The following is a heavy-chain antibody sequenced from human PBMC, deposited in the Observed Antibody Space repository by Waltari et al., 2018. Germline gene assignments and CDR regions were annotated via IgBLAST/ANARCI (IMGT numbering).Heavy chain of an antibody. D-gene: IGHD5-18*01. CDR2: IKHSGAA. J-gene: IGHJ4*02. V-gene: IGHV4-34*01. CDR1: GGSFGGNY. CDR3: ARGPDRAKAGID. Sequence: QVQLQQWGAGLLKPSETLSLTCAVYGGSFGGNYWTWIRQPPGKGLEWIGEIKHSGAATYNPSLKSRVTISIDTSKNQFSLKLNSVTAADTAVYYCARGPDRAKAGIDWGQGTLVTVSS.